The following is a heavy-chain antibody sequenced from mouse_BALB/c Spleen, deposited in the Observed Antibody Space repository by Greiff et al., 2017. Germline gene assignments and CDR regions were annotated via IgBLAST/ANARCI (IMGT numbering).Heavy chain of an antibody. J-gene: IGHJ3*01. D-gene: IGHD2-4*01. CDR1: GYAFSSSW. Sequence: QVQLQQSGPELVKPGASVKISCKASGYAFSSSWMNWVKQRPGQGLEWIGRIYPGDGDTNYNGKFKGKATLTADKSSSAAYMQLSSLTSVDSAVYFCASGGLRLQAWFAYWGQGTLVTVSA. CDR3: ASGGLRLQAWFAY. CDR2: IYPGDGDT. V-gene: IGHV1-82*01.